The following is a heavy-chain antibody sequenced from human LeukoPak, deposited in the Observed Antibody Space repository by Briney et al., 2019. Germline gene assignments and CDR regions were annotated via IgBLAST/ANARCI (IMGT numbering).Heavy chain of an antibody. CDR1: GGSFSGYY. CDR3: ARVTSTRPSSGYYSPRYFDY. Sequence: SETLSLTCAVYGGSFSGYYWSWISQPPGKGLEWSGEINHSGSTNYNPSLKSRGTISVDTSKNQFSLKLSSVTAADTAVYYCARVTSTRPSSGYYSPRYFDYWGQGTLVTVSS. D-gene: IGHD3-22*01. CDR2: INHSGST. J-gene: IGHJ4*02. V-gene: IGHV4-34*01.